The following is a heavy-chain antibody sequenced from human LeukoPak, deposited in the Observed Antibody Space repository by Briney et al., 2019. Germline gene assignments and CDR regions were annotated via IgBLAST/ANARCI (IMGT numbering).Heavy chain of an antibody. J-gene: IGHJ6*03. V-gene: IGHV3-11*01. D-gene: IGHD3-9*01. Sequence: GGSLRLSCAASGFTFSDYYMSWIRQAPGKGLEWVSYISSSGSTIYYADSVKGRFTISRDNAKNSLYLQMNSLRAEDTAVYYCARVAYYDILTGYFSPQWGYYYYMDVWGKGTTVTISS. CDR3: ARVAYYDILTGYFSPQWGYYYYMDV. CDR1: GFTFSDYY. CDR2: ISSSGSTI.